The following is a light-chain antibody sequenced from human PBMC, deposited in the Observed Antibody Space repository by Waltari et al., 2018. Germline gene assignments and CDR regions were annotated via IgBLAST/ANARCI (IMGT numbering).Light chain of an antibody. Sequence: DIQMTQSPSSLSAPVGDRVTITCQASQDITNYLNWYQQKPGNSPKLLLSDASNLEIGVPSRFSGRQSGTHFTFTISSLQPEDIATYYCQQYDILPLTFGGGTKVEIK. V-gene: IGKV1-33*01. CDR1: QDITNY. J-gene: IGKJ4*02. CDR2: DAS. CDR3: QQYDILPLT.